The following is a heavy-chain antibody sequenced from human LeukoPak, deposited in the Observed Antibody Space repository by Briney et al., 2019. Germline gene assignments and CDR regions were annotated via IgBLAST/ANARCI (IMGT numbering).Heavy chain of an antibody. Sequence: PGGSLRLSCAASGFTFSSYWMHWVRQAPGKGLEWVSSISSSSSYIYYADSVKGRFTISRDNAKDSLYLQMNSLRAEDTAVYYCARDCWDYGSGSYCGIDYWGQGTLVTVSS. D-gene: IGHD3-10*01. J-gene: IGHJ4*02. CDR1: GFTFSSYW. CDR2: ISSSSSYI. CDR3: ARDCWDYGSGSYCGIDY. V-gene: IGHV3-21*01.